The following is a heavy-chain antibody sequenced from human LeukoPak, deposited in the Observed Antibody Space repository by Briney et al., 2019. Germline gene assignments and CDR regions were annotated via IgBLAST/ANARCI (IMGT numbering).Heavy chain of an antibody. CDR1: GGSFSGYY. J-gene: IGHJ4*02. V-gene: IGHV4-34*01. Sequence: SETLSLTCAVYGGSFSGYYWSWIRQPLGKGLEWIGEINHSGSTNYNPSLKSRVTISVDTSKNQFSLKLSSVTAADTAVYYCARGPPYYYDSSGYYPEFDYWGQGTLVTVSS. CDR3: ARGPPYYYDSSGYYPEFDY. D-gene: IGHD3-22*01. CDR2: INHSGST.